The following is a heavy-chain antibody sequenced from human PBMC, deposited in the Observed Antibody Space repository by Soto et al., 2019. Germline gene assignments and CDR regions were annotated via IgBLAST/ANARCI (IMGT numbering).Heavy chain of an antibody. CDR3: ARTRVVVTAEDYYYYGMDV. V-gene: IGHV3-48*02. Sequence: EVQLVESGGGLVQPGGSLRLSCAASGFTFSSYSMNWVRQAPGKGLEWVSYISSSSSTIYYADSVKGRFTISRDNAENSLYLQMNSLRDEDTAVYYCARTRVVVTAEDYYYYGMDVWGQGTTVTVSS. D-gene: IGHD2-21*02. J-gene: IGHJ6*02. CDR2: ISSSSSTI. CDR1: GFTFSSYS.